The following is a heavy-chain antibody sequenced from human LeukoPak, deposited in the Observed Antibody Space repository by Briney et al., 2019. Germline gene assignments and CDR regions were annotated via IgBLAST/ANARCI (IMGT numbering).Heavy chain of an antibody. CDR3: ARDYYDSSGYSRFDP. D-gene: IGHD3-22*01. J-gene: IGHJ5*02. Sequence: ASVKVSCKASGYTFTDYYMHWVRQAPGQGLEWMGWISLNSGDSNYPQKFQGRVTLTRDSSISTAYMELTRLRSDDTAVYYCARDYYDSSGYSRFDPWGQGTLVTVSS. CDR2: ISLNSGDS. CDR1: GYTFTDYY. V-gene: IGHV1-2*02.